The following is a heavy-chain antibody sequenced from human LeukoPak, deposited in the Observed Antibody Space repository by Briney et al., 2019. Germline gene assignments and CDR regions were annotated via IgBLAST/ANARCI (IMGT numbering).Heavy chain of an antibody. J-gene: IGHJ3*02. CDR1: GGAITNSIYC. V-gene: IGHV4-39*07. Sequence: PSETLSLTCTVSGGAITNSIYCWGWIRQPPGKGLEWIVSIYYSGSTYYNPSLKSRVTISVDTSKNQFSLKLSSVTAADTAVYYCARVAPHSSSWEGAFDIWGQGTMVTVSS. D-gene: IGHD6-13*01. CDR2: IYYSGST. CDR3: ARVAPHSSSWEGAFDI.